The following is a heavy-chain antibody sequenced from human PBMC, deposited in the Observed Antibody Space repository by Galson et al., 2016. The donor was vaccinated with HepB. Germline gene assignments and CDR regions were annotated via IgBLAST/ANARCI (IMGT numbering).Heavy chain of an antibody. J-gene: IGHJ1*01. CDR3: ASTTYYYDSIDYSAVYSQH. D-gene: IGHD3-22*01. CDR1: GGSIKTFY. CDR2: VYHSGST. Sequence: SETLSLTCTVSGGSIKTFYWSWIRESPGKGLEWIGHVYHSGSTNYNPSLKSRLTMAVDTSKNQFSLRLTSVTAADTAVYYCASTTYYYDSIDYSAVYSQHWGRGTLVIVSS. V-gene: IGHV4-59*01.